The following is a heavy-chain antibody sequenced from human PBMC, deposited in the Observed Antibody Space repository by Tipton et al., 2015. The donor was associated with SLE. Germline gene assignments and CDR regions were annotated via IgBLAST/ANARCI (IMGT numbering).Heavy chain of an antibody. D-gene: IGHD2-15*01. CDR3: ATLARGYCSGGSCYSGYYGMDV. J-gene: IGHJ6*02. Sequence: TLSLTCTVSGGSISSHYWSWIRQPPGKGLEWIGYIYYSGSTNYNPSLKSRVTISVDTSKNQFSLKLSSVTAADTAVYYCATLARGYCSGGSCYSGYYGMDVWGQGTTVTVSS. V-gene: IGHV4-59*11. CDR1: GGSISSHY. CDR2: IYYSGST.